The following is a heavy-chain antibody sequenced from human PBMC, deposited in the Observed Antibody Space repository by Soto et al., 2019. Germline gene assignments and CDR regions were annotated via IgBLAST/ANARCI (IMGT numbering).Heavy chain of an antibody. V-gene: IGHV3-33*01. CDR3: AREALGIVVVVADSYYCYGMDV. CDR1: GFTFSSYG. Sequence: QVQLVESGGGVVQPGRSLRLSCAASGFTFSSYGMHWVRQAPGKGLEWVAVLGYDGSNKYDADSVKGRFTISRANSKNTLYLQMNRLRAEDTAVYYCAREALGIVVVVADSYYCYGMDVLGQGTTVTVSS. D-gene: IGHD2-15*01. J-gene: IGHJ6*02. CDR2: LGYDGSNK.